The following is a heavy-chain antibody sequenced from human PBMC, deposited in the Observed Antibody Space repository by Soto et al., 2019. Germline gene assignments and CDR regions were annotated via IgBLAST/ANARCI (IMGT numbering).Heavy chain of an antibody. J-gene: IGHJ2*01. CDR1: GFTFSSYS. CDR2: ISSSSSYI. Sequence: EVQLVESGGGLVKPGGSLRLSCAASGFTFSSYSMNWVRQAPGKGLEWVSSISSSSSYIYYADSVKGRFTISRDNAKNSLYLQMNSLRAEDTAVYYCARGVIVATFSWYFDLWGRGTLVTVSS. D-gene: IGHD5-12*01. V-gene: IGHV3-21*01. CDR3: ARGVIVATFSWYFDL.